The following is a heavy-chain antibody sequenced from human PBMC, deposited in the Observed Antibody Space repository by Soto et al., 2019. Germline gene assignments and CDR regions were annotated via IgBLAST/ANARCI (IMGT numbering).Heavy chain of an antibody. CDR3: ASWGLGWLPP. V-gene: IGHV3-21*01. Sequence: EVQLVESGGGLVKPGGSLRLSCAASGFTFSSYSMNWVRQAPGKGLEWVSSISSSSSYIYYADSVKGRFTISRDNAKNSLYLQMNSLRAEDTAVYYCASWGLGWLPPWGKGTLVTVSS. CDR2: ISSSSSYI. D-gene: IGHD3-3*01. CDR1: GFTFSSYS. J-gene: IGHJ5*02.